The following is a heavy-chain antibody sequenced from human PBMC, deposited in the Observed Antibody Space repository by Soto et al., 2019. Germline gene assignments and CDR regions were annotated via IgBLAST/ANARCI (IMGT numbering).Heavy chain of an antibody. CDR1: GGSFSVYY. D-gene: IGHD6-6*01. V-gene: IGHV4-34*01. Sequence: SETLSLTCSVYGGSFSVYYWSWSRQPPGKGLEWIGEINHSGSTNYNPSLKSRVTISVDTSKNQFSLKLSSVTAADTAVYYCARGEYSSSLGFDYCGQGTLVTVSS. J-gene: IGHJ4*02. CDR2: INHSGST. CDR3: ARGEYSSSLGFDY.